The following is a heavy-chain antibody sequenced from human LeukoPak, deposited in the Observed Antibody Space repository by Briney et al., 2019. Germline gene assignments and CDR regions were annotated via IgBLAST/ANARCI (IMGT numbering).Heavy chain of an antibody. CDR3: AREPAAGYNWFDP. V-gene: IGHV1-46*01. CDR2: INPSTGST. CDR1: GYTFTSCN. J-gene: IGHJ5*02. D-gene: IGHD6-25*01. Sequence: AAVRVSCKASGYTFTSCNMHWVRQAPGQGLDWMGIINPSTGSTTYAQKFQDRVTMTRDTSTSTVYMDLSSLRSEDTAVYYCAREPAAGYNWFDPWGQGTLVTVSS.